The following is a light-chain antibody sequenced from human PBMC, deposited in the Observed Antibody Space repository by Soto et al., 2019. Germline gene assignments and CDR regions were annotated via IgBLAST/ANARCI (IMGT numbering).Light chain of an antibody. CDR1: QSVGAN. J-gene: IGKJ5*01. CDR3: QQYDKSPPL. Sequence: RVLTQSPGTLSVSPGVRSALSCMAIQSVGANLAWYRQLAGQAPRLLIYGATTRATGIPARFSGSRSGTEFTLTISSLQSEDFEIYYCQQYDKSPPLFGQGTRLEIK. CDR2: GAT. V-gene: IGKV3-15*01.